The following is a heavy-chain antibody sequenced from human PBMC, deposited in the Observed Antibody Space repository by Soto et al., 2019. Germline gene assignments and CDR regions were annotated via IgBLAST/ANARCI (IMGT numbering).Heavy chain of an antibody. CDR2: IYYMGIA. J-gene: IGHJ5*02. V-gene: IGHV4-39*01. Sequence: SETLSLTCTVSGGSISSSSYYWGWIRQTPGKGLEWIGTIYYMGIAYYNPSLRSRVTISIDTSKNQFSLKLSSVTAADTAIYYCARRAYQVIGWFDPWDQGTLVTVSS. CDR1: GGSISSSSYY. CDR3: ARRAYQVIGWFDP. D-gene: IGHD2-2*01.